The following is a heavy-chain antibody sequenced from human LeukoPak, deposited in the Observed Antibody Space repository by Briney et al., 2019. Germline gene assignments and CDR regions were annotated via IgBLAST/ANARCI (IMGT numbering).Heavy chain of an antibody. Sequence: PGGSLRLSCAASGFTFSSYSMNWVRQAPGKGLEGVSSISSSSRYIYYADSVKGRFTISRDNAKNSLYLQMNSLRAEDTAVYYCARAVSAYYYYYYYMDVWGKGTTVTVSS. CDR3: ARAVSAYYYYYYYMDV. J-gene: IGHJ6*03. V-gene: IGHV3-21*01. CDR1: GFTFSSYS. CDR2: ISSSSRYI. D-gene: IGHD5/OR15-5a*01.